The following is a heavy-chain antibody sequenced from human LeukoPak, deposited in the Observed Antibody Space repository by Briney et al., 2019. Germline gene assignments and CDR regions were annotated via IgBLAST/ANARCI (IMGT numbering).Heavy chain of an antibody. CDR2: INPSGGST. Sequence: GASVKVSCKASGYTFSSYYMHWVRQXPGXGXEWXGIINPSGGSTIYAQKFQGRVTLTRDTSTNTVYMELSSLRSDDTAVYYCARGDGYPTPSRNWFDPWGQGTLVTVSS. V-gene: IGHV1-46*01. CDR3: ARGDGYPTPSRNWFDP. CDR1: GYTFSSYY. D-gene: IGHD2-21*01. J-gene: IGHJ5*02.